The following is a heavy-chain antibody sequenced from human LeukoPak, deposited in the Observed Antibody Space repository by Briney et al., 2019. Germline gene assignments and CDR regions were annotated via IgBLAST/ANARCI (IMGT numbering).Heavy chain of an antibody. V-gene: IGHV7-4-1*02. J-gene: IGHJ6*02. CDR2: INTNTGNP. Sequence: GASVKVSCKASGYTFTSYAMNWVRQAPGQGLEWMGWINTNTGNPTYAQGFTGRFVFSLDTSVSTAYLQISSLKAEDTAVYYCARVVVAATPWDYYYGMDVWGQGTTVTVSS. CDR1: GYTFTSYA. CDR3: ARVVVAATPWDYYYGMDV. D-gene: IGHD2-15*01.